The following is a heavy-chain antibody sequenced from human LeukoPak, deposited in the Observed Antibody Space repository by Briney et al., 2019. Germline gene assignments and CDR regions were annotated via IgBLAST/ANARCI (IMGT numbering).Heavy chain of an antibody. CDR1: GGSISSSSYY. D-gene: IGHD5-18*01. CDR2: IYYTGST. CDR3: ARRHGYSYGSQFDY. V-gene: IGHV4-39*01. J-gene: IGHJ4*02. Sequence: SETLSLTCTVSGGSISSSSYYWAWIRQPPGKGLEWIGTIYYTGSTYYNPSLKSRVTISIDTSKNQFSLKLSSVTAADTAVYYCARRHGYSYGSQFDYWGQGTPVTVSS.